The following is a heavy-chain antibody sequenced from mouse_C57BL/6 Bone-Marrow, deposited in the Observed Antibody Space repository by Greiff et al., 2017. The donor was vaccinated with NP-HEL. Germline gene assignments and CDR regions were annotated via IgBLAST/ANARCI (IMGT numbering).Heavy chain of an antibody. CDR1: GFTFSDYY. CDR2: ISNGGGST. Sequence: EVKLVESGGGLVQPGGSLKLSCAASGFTFSDYYMYWVRQIPEKRLEWVAYISNGGGSTFSPDTVKGRFTISRDNAKNTLYLQKSRLKSEDTAMYYCARQSLYYYGSSYDWYFDVWGTGTTVTVSS. V-gene: IGHV5-12*01. J-gene: IGHJ1*03. D-gene: IGHD1-1*01. CDR3: ARQSLYYYGSSYDWYFDV.